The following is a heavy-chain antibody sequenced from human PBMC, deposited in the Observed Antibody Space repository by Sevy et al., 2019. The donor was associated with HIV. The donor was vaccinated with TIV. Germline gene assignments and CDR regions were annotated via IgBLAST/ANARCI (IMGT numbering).Heavy chain of an antibody. J-gene: IGHJ6*03. D-gene: IGHD2-21*01. V-gene: IGHV3-72*01. CDR3: VRGPNCGVGGCQQISPYCLYV. CDR1: GFTFSDHY. Sequence: GGSLRLSCAASGFTFSDHYVDWVRQAPGKGLEWVGRIRNRPNTYTTEYAASVEGRFTISRDDSKNSLYLQMNSLKTEDSAVYYCVRGPNCGVGGCQQISPYCLYVWGKGATVTVSS. CDR2: IRNRPNTYTT.